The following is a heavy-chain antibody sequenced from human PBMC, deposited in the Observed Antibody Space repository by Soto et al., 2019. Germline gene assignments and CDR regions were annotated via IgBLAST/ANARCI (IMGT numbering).Heavy chain of an antibody. D-gene: IGHD1-7*01. V-gene: IGHV1-46*01. CDR1: GYSFTNCH. CDR3: ARDVSGHDNYGTIGYYFDH. Sequence: QVQLSQFGAEVKKPGASVKVSCKASGYSFTNCHIHWVRQAPGQGLEWMGMIDPSGGITRDAQRLQGRITMTRDASTSTVYMELRSMTSEDTAVYYCARDVSGHDNYGTIGYYFDHWGQGTLVTVSS. CDR2: IDPSGGIT. J-gene: IGHJ4*02.